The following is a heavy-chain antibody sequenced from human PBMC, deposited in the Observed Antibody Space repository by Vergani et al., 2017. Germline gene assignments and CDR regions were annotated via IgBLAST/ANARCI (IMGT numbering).Heavy chain of an antibody. CDR3: ARDGFYDNSRGTYRPPPYYGMGV. CDR1: GYTFTSYG. Sequence: QVQLVQSGAEVKKPGASVKVSCKASGYTFTSYGISWVRQAPGQGLEWMGWISAYNGNTNYAQKLQGRVTMTTDTSTSTAYTELRRLRSDDTAVYYCARDGFYDNSRGTYRPPPYYGMGVWGQGTKVTVAS. J-gene: IGHJ6*02. CDR2: ISAYNGNT. V-gene: IGHV1-18*01. D-gene: IGHD3-16*02.